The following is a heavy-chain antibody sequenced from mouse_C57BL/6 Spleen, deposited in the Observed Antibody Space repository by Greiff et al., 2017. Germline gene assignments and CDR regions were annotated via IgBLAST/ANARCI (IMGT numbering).Heavy chain of an antibody. CDR2: IYPGSGNT. D-gene: IGHD2-3*01. CDR3: ARGGDDGYYPAWFAY. V-gene: IGHV1-66*01. J-gene: IGHJ3*01. CDR1: GYSFTSYY. Sequence: VQLQESGPELVKPGASVKISCKASGYSFTSYYIHWVKQRPGQGLEWIGWIYPGSGNTKYNEKFKGKATLTADTSSSTAYMQLSSLTSEDSAVYYCARGGDDGYYPAWFAYWGQGTLVTVSA.